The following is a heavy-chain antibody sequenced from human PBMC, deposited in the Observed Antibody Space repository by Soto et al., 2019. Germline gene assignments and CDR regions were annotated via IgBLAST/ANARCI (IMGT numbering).Heavy chain of an antibody. D-gene: IGHD5-18*01. CDR2: ISYDGSNK. CDR3: AKGDTAMVLSAFDI. Sequence: ESVGGVVQPGRSLRLSCAASGFTFSSYGMHWVRQAPGKGLEWVAVISYDGSNKYYADSVKGRFTISRDNSKNTLYLQMNSLRAEDTAVYYCAKGDTAMVLSAFDIWGQGTMVTVSS. J-gene: IGHJ3*02. V-gene: IGHV3-30*18. CDR1: GFTFSSYG.